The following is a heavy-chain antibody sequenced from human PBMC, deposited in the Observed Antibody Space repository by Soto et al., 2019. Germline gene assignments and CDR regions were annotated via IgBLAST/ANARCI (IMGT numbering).Heavy chain of an antibody. CDR3: AHRPMAGHDNY. CDR1: GFSLSTSGVG. J-gene: IGHJ4*02. CDR2: IYWNDDK. D-gene: IGHD6-19*01. V-gene: IGHV2-5*01. Sequence: QITLKESGPTLVKPTQTLTLTCTFSGFSLSTSGVGVGWIRQPPGKALEWLALIYWNDDKRYSPSLKSRLTITKDTSKNKVVLTMTNMDPVDTATYYCAHRPMAGHDNYWGQGTLVTVSS.